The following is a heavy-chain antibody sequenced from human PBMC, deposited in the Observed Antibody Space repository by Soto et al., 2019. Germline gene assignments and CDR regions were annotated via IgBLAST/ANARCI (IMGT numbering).Heavy chain of an antibody. D-gene: IGHD7-27*01. Sequence: QVQLVESGGGVVQPGRSLRLSCAASGFTFSFYGMHWVRQAPGKGLEWVAVISYDGSNKYYADSVKGRFTISSDNSKNTLYLQMNSLRAEDTAVYYCANDLGHGERGVFDIWDQGTMVTVSS. CDR3: ANDLGHGERGVFDI. J-gene: IGHJ3*02. CDR1: GFTFSFYG. V-gene: IGHV3-30*18. CDR2: ISYDGSNK.